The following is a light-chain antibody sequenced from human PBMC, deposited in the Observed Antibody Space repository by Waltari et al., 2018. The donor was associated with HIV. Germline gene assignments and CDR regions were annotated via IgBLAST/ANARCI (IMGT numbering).Light chain of an antibody. J-gene: IGKJ2*01. CDR1: QIVTSGY. CDR2: GTS. V-gene: IGKV3-20*01. Sequence: EIVLTQSPGTVSPSPGERVALSCRASQIVTSGYLAWYQQKPGQPPSLLIHGTSGRATGIPDRFSGSGSGTDFTLTISRLEPEDVAVYYCQQYGSLPYTFGQGTKLEIK. CDR3: QQYGSLPYT.